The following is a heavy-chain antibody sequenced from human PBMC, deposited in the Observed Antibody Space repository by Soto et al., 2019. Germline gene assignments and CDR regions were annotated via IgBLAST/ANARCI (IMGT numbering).Heavy chain of an antibody. D-gene: IGHD2-2*01. CDR2: ISAYNGNT. J-gene: IGHJ6*03. CDR1: GYTFTSYG. V-gene: IGHV1-18*01. CDR3: ARGRCSSTSCYVGAYYYYMDV. Sequence: ASVKVSCKASGYTFTSYGISWVRQAPGQGLEWMGWISAYNGNTNYAQKLQGRVTMTTDTSTSTAYMELRSLRSDDTAVYYCARGRCSSTSCYVGAYYYYMDVWGKGTTVTVS.